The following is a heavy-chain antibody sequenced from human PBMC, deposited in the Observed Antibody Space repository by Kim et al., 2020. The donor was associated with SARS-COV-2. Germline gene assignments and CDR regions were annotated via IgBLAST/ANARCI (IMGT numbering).Heavy chain of an antibody. D-gene: IGHD6-13*01. J-gene: IGHJ4*02. V-gene: IGHV1-69*02. Sequence: SVKVSCKASGGTFSSYTISWVRQAPGQGLEWMGRIIPILGIANYAQKFQGRVTITADKSTSTAYMELSSLRSEDTAVYYCAGVEGSQSSHFDYWGQGTLVTVSS. CDR2: IIPILGIA. CDR1: GGTFSSYT. CDR3: AGVEGSQSSHFDY.